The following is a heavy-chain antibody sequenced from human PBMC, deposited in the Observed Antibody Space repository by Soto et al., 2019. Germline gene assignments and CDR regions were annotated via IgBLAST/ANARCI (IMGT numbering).Heavy chain of an antibody. J-gene: IGHJ3*02. CDR3: ARGGTGIVVVTGSFDI. V-gene: IGHV1-69*02. CDR2: IIPILGIA. D-gene: IGHD3-22*01. CDR1: GGTFSSYT. Sequence: SVKVSCKASGGTFSSYTISWVRQAPGQGLEWMGRIIPILGIANYAQKFQGRVTITADKSTSTAYMELSSLRSEDTAVYYCARGGTGIVVVTGSFDIWGQGTMVTVSS.